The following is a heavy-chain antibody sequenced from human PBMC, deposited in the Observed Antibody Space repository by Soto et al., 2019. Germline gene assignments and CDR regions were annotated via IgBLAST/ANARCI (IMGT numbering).Heavy chain of an antibody. CDR2: IYYSGST. CDR1: GGSISSYY. D-gene: IGHD3-16*01. J-gene: IGHJ6*02. V-gene: IGHV4-59*01. Sequence: SETLSLTCTVSGGSISSYYWSWIRQPPGTGLEWIGYIYYSGSTNYNPSLKSRVTISVDTSKNQFSLKLSSVTAADTAVYYCAKSAIYALDVWGQGTTVTVSS. CDR3: AKSAIYALDV.